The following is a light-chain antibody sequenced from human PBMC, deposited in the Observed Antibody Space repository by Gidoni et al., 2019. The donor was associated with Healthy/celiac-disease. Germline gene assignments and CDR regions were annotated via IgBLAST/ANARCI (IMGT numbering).Light chain of an antibody. CDR1: QSVLYSSNNKNY. CDR2: WAS. Sequence: DIVMTQSPDSLAVSLGERATINCKSSQSVLYSSNNKNYLAWYQQKPGQPPKLLIYWASTRESGVPDRFSGSGSGTDFTLTISSLQAEDVAVIYCQQYDSTPRFGQGTKVEIK. V-gene: IGKV4-1*01. J-gene: IGKJ1*01. CDR3: QQYDSTPR.